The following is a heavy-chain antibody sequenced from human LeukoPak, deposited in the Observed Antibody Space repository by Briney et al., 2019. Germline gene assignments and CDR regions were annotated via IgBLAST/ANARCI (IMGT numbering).Heavy chain of an antibody. CDR3: AKGGIFGVVIAPFDS. Sequence: PGGSLRLSCAASGFTFSSYAMIWVRQAPGKGLEWFSGISESGGSTYYADSVKGRFTISRDNSKNPLYLQMNSLRAEDTAVYYCAKGGIFGVVIAPFDSWGQGTLVTVSS. J-gene: IGHJ4*02. D-gene: IGHD3-3*01. CDR2: ISESGGST. CDR1: GFTFSSYA. V-gene: IGHV3-23*01.